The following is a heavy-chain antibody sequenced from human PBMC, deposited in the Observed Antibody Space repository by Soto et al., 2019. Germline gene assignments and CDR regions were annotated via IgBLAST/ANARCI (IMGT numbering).Heavy chain of an antibody. CDR2: INSDGSIT. Sequence: EVQLVESGGGLVQPGGSLRLSCAASGFTFSSYWMHWVRQAPGKGLVWVSRINSDGSITSYADSVKGRFTISRDNAKNTQYLHMNSLRAEDTAVYYCARQEGAAFYYDGMDVWGQGTMVTVSS. J-gene: IGHJ6*02. V-gene: IGHV3-74*01. CDR1: GFTFSSYW. CDR3: ARQEGAAFYYDGMDV.